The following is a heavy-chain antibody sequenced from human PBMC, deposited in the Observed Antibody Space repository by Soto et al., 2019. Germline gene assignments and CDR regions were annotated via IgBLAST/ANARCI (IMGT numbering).Heavy chain of an antibody. CDR1: GFTFNNYD. D-gene: IGHD2-8*02. Sequence: EVQLVESGGGLVQAGGSLRLSCAVSGFTFNNYDMHWVRQVTGKGLEWVSGIVTAGDTWYPDSVQCRFSIFRENAKNSLYLQVIGLTAGDTAVYYWARGILGPGDFLHGMDVWGQGTTVTVSS. CDR2: IVTAGDT. V-gene: IGHV3-13*01. J-gene: IGHJ6*02. CDR3: ARGILGPGDFLHGMDV.